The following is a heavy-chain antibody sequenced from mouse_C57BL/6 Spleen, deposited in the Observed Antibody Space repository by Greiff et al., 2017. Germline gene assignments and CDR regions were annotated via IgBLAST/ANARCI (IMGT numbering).Heavy chain of an antibody. CDR1: GYTFTDYY. J-gene: IGHJ4*01. CDR2: INPYNGGT. V-gene: IGHV1-19*01. CDR3: ASAGYGSRPHYYAMDY. Sequence: EVKLQESGPVLVKPGASVKMSCKASGYTFTDYYMNWVKQSHGKSLEWIGVINPYNGGTSYNQKFKGKATLTVDKSSSTAYMELNSLTSEDSAVYYCASAGYGSRPHYYAMDYWGQGTSVTVSS. D-gene: IGHD1-1*01.